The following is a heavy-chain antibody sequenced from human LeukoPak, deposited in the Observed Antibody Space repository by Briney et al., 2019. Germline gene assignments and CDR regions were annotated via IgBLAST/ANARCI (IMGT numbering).Heavy chain of an antibody. V-gene: IGHV3-72*01. D-gene: IGHD1-1*01. CDR1: GLTAGDYY. Sequence: HPGRSLRLSCAASGLTAGDYYMDWVRQTPGKGLEWVGRSRNKGNSYSTDFAATVKGRFTISRDESKNSLFLQMNGLKIEDTAVYYCVRVQTGGAFDIWGQGTMVTVPT. J-gene: IGHJ3*02. CDR2: SRNKGNSYST. CDR3: VRVQTGGAFDI.